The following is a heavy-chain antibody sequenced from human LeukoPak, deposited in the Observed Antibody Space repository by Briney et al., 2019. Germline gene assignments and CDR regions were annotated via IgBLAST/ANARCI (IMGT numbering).Heavy chain of an antibody. J-gene: IGHJ4*02. Sequence: GGSLRLSCAASGFTFDDYAMHWVRQAPGKGLEWVSGISWNSGSIGYADSVKGRFTISRDNAKNSLYLQMNSLRAEDTAVYYCARVRGRWLQFIDYWGQGTLVTVSS. CDR3: ARVRGRWLQFIDY. D-gene: IGHD5-24*01. V-gene: IGHV3-9*01. CDR2: ISWNSGSI. CDR1: GFTFDDYA.